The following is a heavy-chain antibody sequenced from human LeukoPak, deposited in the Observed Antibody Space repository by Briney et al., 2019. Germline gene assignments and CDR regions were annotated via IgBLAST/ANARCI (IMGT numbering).Heavy chain of an antibody. V-gene: IGHV4-39*07. D-gene: IGHD2-15*01. CDR3: VRYGLLGISEINGSDN. J-gene: IGHJ3*02. CDR2: MYYSGST. CDR1: GVSISSSIHY. Sequence: ASETLSLTCAVSGVSISSSIHYWAWIRQPPGKGLEWIGSMYYSGSTYYNPSIKSRVTISLDSSENQFSLKLRSVTAADTAVYYCVRYGLLGISEINGSDNWGQGTMVTVSS.